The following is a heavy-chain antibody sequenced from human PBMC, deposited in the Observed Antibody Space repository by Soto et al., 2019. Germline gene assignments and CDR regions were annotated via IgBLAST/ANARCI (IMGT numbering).Heavy chain of an antibody. D-gene: IGHD5-12*01. CDR1: GFTFSSYA. CDR3: AKGLGSYYHGMDV. CDR2: ISGSGGST. Sequence: GSLRLSCAASGFTFSSYAMHWVRQAPGKGLEWVSAISGSGGSTYYADSVKGRFTISRDNSKNTLYLQMNSLRAEDTAVYYCAKGLGSYYHGMDVWGQGTTVTVSS. V-gene: IGHV3-23*01. J-gene: IGHJ6*02.